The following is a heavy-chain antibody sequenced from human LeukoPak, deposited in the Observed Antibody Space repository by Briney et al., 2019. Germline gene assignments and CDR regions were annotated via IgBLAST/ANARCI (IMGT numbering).Heavy chain of an antibody. CDR3: ARDHSVGDIAWWFDP. V-gene: IGHV1-46*01. CDR1: GYTFTNNW. Sequence: EASVRVSCKTSGYTFTNNWMHWVRQAPGQGLEWVGVINPTGTSTLYAQNFQGRVTLTRDMSTTTDYMELRSLTSEDTAVYYCARDHSVGDIAWWFDPWGQGTLVSVSS. J-gene: IGHJ5*02. D-gene: IGHD3-10*01. CDR2: INPTGTST.